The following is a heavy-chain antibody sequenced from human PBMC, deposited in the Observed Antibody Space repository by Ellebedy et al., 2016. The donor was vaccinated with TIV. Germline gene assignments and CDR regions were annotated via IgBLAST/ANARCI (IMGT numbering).Heavy chain of an antibody. CDR3: ARVRIKQQLFDY. CDR2: INPNSGGT. D-gene: IGHD6-13*01. V-gene: IGHV1-2*02. J-gene: IGHJ4*02. Sequence: AASVKVSCKASGYTFTGYYMHWVRQAPGQGLEWMGWINPNSGGTNYTQKFQGRVTMTRDTSISTAYMELSRLTSDDTAVYYCARVRIKQQLFDYWGQGTLVTVSS. CDR1: GYTFTGYY.